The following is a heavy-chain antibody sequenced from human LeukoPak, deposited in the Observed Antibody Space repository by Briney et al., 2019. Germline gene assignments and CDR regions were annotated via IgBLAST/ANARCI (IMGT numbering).Heavy chain of an antibody. Sequence: TLSLTCTVSGGSISSGGYYWSWIRQHPGKGLEWIGYIYYSGSTYYNPSLKSRVTISVDTSKNQFSLKLSSVTAADTAVYYCARAPGQLLSNWFDPWGQGTLVTVSS. CDR1: GGSISSGGYY. D-gene: IGHD2-2*01. V-gene: IGHV4-31*03. CDR3: ARAPGQLLSNWFDP. J-gene: IGHJ5*02. CDR2: IYYSGST.